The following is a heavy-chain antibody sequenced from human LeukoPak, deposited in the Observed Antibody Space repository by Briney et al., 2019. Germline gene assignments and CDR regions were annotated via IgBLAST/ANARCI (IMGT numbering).Heavy chain of an antibody. Sequence: PGRSLRLSCAASGFTFSSFVMHWVRQAPGKGLEWVAVISKDGSDKYYVDSVKGQFAISRDNSRNTLYLQMNSLRAEDTAVYFCAKESCTMTNCLGDWGQGTLVTVSS. V-gene: IGHV3-30*18. D-gene: IGHD2-8*01. CDR1: GFTFSSFV. CDR2: ISKDGSDK. CDR3: AKESCTMTNCLGD. J-gene: IGHJ4*02.